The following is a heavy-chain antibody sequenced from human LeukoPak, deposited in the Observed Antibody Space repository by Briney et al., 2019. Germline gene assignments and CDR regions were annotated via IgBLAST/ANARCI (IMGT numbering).Heavy chain of an antibody. Sequence: ASVKVSCKASGCTFTGYYMHWVRRAPGQGLEWMGWINPNSGGTNYAQKFQGRVTMTRDTSISTAYMELSRLRSDDTAVYYCARVPCLSTTCSPINWFDPWGQGTLVTVSS. J-gene: IGHJ5*02. CDR3: ARVPCLSTTCSPINWFDP. CDR1: GCTFTGYY. D-gene: IGHD2-2*01. CDR2: INPNSGGT. V-gene: IGHV1-2*02.